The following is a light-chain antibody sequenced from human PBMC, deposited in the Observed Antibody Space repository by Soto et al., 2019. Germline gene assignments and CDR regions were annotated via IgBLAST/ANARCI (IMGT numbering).Light chain of an antibody. J-gene: IGKJ4*01. CDR1: QNVANY. V-gene: IGKV3-11*01. Sequence: EIVLTQSPATLSLSPGERATLSCRASQNVANYLDWYQQKPGQAPRLLIYESSNRATGIAARFSGSGSGTDFTLTISSLEPEDFAVYYCQQYGDSRQVTFGGGTKVEIK. CDR2: ESS. CDR3: QQYGDSRQVT.